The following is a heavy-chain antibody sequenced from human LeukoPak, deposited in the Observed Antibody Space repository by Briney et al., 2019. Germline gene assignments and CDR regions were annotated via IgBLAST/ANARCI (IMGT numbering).Heavy chain of an antibody. Sequence: SETLSLTCTVSGGSISSYYWSWIRQPPGKGLEWIGYIYYSGNTNFNPSLKSRVTISVDTSKNQFSLKLSSVTAADTAVYYCARGRDYYDSSGYVDYWGQGTLVTVSS. D-gene: IGHD3-22*01. CDR2: IYYSGNT. CDR1: GGSISSYY. J-gene: IGHJ4*02. CDR3: ARGRDYYDSSGYVDY. V-gene: IGHV4-59*01.